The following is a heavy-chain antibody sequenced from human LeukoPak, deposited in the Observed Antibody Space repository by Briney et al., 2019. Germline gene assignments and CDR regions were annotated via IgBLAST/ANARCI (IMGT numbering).Heavy chain of an antibody. CDR1: GGSFSGYY. CDR3: ARGDILTGYIPY. V-gene: IGHV4-34*01. Sequence: MASETLSLTCAVYGGSFSGYYWSWIRQPPGKGLEWIGEINHSGGTNYNPSLKSRVTISVDTSKNQFSLKLSSVTAADTAVYYCARGDILTGYIPYWGQGTLVTVSS. D-gene: IGHD3-9*01. CDR2: INHSGGT. J-gene: IGHJ4*02.